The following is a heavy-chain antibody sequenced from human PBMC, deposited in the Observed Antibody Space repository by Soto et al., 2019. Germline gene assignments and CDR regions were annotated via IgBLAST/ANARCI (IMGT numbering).Heavy chain of an antibody. CDR2: IYHSGST. V-gene: IGHV4-31*03. CDR3: AREGAGAYGLGWFDP. D-gene: IGHD2-21*01. Sequence: QVQLQESGPRLVKPSQTLSLTCTVSGDSISRGGYYWNWLRQHPRKGLEWIGYIYHSGSTIYNPSLKSRGTISVDTSKNRWSLELSNVTAADTAIYYWAREGAGAYGLGWFDPWGQGILVTVSS. J-gene: IGHJ5*02. CDR1: GDSISRGGYY.